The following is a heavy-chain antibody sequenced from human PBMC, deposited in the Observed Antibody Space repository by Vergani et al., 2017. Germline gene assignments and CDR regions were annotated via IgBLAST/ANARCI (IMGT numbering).Heavy chain of an antibody. CDR1: GGTFSSYA. CDR2: IIPILGIA. CDR3: AREVSVAGTCAFDI. V-gene: IGHV1-69*04. D-gene: IGHD6-19*01. J-gene: IGHJ3*02. Sequence: QVQLVQSGAEVKKPGSSVKVSCKASGGTFSSYAISWVRPAPGQGLEWMGRIIPILGIANYGQKFQGRVTITADKSPSTAYMELSSLRSEDTAVYYCAREVSVAGTCAFDIWGQGTMVTVSS.